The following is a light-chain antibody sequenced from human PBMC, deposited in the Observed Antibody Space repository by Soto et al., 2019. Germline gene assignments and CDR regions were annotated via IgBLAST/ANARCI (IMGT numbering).Light chain of an antibody. Sequence: QSVLTQPPSVSGAPGQRISISCSGSTSNIGANFDVNWYQQFPGAAPKLLISVNSNRPSGVPDRFSASKSGTSASLAITGLQAEDEAYYYCQSYDNRLGGSRIFGGGTKVTVL. J-gene: IGLJ2*01. CDR3: QSYDNRLGGSRI. CDR1: TSNIGANFD. V-gene: IGLV1-40*01. CDR2: VNS.